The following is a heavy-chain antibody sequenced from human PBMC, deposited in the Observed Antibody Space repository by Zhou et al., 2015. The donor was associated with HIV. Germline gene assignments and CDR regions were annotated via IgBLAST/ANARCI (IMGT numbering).Heavy chain of an antibody. V-gene: IGHV1-69*01. CDR1: GGTFSSYA. CDR3: ASNGMPYSSSWPEDPTDYYYGMDV. J-gene: IGHJ6*02. D-gene: IGHD6-13*01. Sequence: QVQLVQSGAEVKKPGSSVKVSCKASGGTFSSYAISWVRQAPGQGLEWMGGIIPIFGTANYAQKFQGRVTITADESTSTAYMELSSLRSEDTAVYYCASNGMPYSSSWPEDPTDYYYGMDVWGQGTTGHRLL. CDR2: IIPIFGTA.